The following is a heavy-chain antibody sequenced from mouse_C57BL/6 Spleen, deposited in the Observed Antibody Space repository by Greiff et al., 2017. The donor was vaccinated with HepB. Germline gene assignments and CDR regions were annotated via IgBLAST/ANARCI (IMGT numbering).Heavy chain of an antibody. V-gene: IGHV1-22*01. CDR3: GYGKGAWFAY. CDR1: GYTFTDYN. J-gene: IGHJ3*01. CDR2: INPNNGGT. Sequence: EVQLQQSGPELVKPGASVKMSCKASGYTFTDYNMHWVKQSHGKSLEWIGYINPNNGGTSYNQKFKGKATLTVNKSSSTAYMELRSLTSEDSAVYYYGYGKGAWFAYWGQGTLVTVSA. D-gene: IGHD2-1*01.